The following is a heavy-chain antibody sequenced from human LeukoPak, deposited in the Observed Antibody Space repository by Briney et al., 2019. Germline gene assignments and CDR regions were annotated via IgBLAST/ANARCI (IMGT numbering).Heavy chain of an antibody. D-gene: IGHD5-12*01. CDR1: GFTFSSYN. CDR3: ARDLQNLATPGLIDY. Sequence: GGSLRLSCAAPGFTFSSYNMNWVRQAPGKGLEWVSSISSSSNYIYYTDSVKGRFTISRDNAKNSLYLQMSSLRAEDTAVYYCARDLQNLATPGLIDYWGQGTLVTVSS. CDR2: ISSSSNYI. V-gene: IGHV3-21*01. J-gene: IGHJ4*02.